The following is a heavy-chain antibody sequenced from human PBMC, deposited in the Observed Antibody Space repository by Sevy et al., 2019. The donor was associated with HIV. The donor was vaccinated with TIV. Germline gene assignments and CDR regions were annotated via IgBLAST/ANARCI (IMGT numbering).Heavy chain of an antibody. D-gene: IGHD3-10*02. Sequence: GGSLRLSCTASGVTFSDHYMDWVRQAPGKGLEWVSRIRNRANSYSREYAASVKGRFSISRDDSRNLLSLQLNSLKTEVTAIYYCARVFRGLFGVDVWGQGTMVTVSS. J-gene: IGHJ3*01. V-gene: IGHV3-72*01. CDR1: GVTFSDHY. CDR2: IRNRANSYSR. CDR3: ARVFRGLFGVDV.